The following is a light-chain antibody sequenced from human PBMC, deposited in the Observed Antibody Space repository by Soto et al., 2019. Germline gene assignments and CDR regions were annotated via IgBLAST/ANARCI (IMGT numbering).Light chain of an antibody. CDR1: SSNIGSHV. CDR2: SNN. V-gene: IGLV1-44*01. Sequence: QSVLTQPPSASGAPGQRVTISCSGSSSNIGSHVVSWYQQLPGTAPKLLIYSNNHRPSGVPDRFSGSKSGTSASLAISGLQSEDEADYYCVAWDDSLNAPYVFGTGTKVTVL. J-gene: IGLJ1*01. CDR3: VAWDDSLNAPYV.